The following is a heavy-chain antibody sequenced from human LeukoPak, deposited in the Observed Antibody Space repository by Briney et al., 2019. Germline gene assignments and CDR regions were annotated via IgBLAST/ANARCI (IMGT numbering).Heavy chain of an antibody. V-gene: IGHV3-30-3*01. Sequence: QTGGSLRLSCAASGFTFSSYAMHWVRQAPGKGLEWVAVISYDGSNKYYADSVKGRLTISRDNSKNTLYLQMNSLRAEDTAVYYCALGGLWLRLGYWGQGTLVTVSS. D-gene: IGHD5-18*01. J-gene: IGHJ4*02. CDR3: ALGGLWLRLGY. CDR1: GFTFSSYA. CDR2: ISYDGSNK.